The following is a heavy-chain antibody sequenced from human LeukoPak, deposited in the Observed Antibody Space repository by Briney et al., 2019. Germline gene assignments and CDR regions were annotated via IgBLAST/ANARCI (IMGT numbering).Heavy chain of an antibody. CDR3: ARVNIAAELQH. Sequence: ASVKVSCKASGYTFTGYYMHWVRQAPGQGLEWMGWINPNSGGTNYAQKFQGRVTMARDTSISTAYMELRSLRSDDTAVYYCARVNIAAELQHWGQGTLVTVSS. J-gene: IGHJ1*01. CDR2: INPNSGGT. CDR1: GYTFTGYY. V-gene: IGHV1-2*02. D-gene: IGHD6-13*01.